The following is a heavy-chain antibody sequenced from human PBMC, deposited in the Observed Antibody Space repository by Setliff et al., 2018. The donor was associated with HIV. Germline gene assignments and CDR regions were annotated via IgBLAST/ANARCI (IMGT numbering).Heavy chain of an antibody. J-gene: IGHJ5*02. CDR2: ISPDGSST. CDR1: GFTFSNNW. D-gene: IGHD3-3*01. V-gene: IGHV3-74*03. CDR3: VSVVTIFSTGPHFDP. Sequence: PGGSLRLSCAASGFTFSNNWIHWVRQTAEKGLVWVSRISPDGSSTMYADSVKGRFTISRDNAKNTVYLKMNSLRAEDTAVYYCVSVVTIFSTGPHFDPWGQGTLVTVSS.